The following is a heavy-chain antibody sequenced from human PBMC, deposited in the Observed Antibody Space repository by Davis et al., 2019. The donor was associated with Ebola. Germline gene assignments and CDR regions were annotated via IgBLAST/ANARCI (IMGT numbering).Heavy chain of an antibody. D-gene: IGHD3-3*01. J-gene: IGHJ6*02. V-gene: IGHV4-34*01. CDR2: LYYSGST. Sequence: MPSETLSLTCAVYGGSFSGYYWSWIRQPPGKGLEWIGSLYYSGSTYYNPSLKSRVTISVDTSKNQFSLKLSSVTAADTAVYYCARGYRRYYDQRYGLDVWGQGTTVTVSS. CDR3: ARGYRRYYDQRYGLDV. CDR1: GGSFSGYY.